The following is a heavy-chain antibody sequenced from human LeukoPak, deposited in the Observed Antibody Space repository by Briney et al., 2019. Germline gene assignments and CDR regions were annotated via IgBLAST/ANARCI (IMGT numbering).Heavy chain of an antibody. D-gene: IGHD4-23*01. V-gene: IGHV3-20*04. Sequence: AGSLKLACVPAGFNFGAHGMSWVRQPPGKGLEWVSDINVNGDRIAYADSVEGRFTISRENAKNPMYLQRHSLRSEDTALYYCARGSYGGNLFDYWGQGTLVTVSS. CDR2: INVNGDRI. J-gene: IGHJ4*02. CDR1: GFNFGAHG. CDR3: ARGSYGGNLFDY.